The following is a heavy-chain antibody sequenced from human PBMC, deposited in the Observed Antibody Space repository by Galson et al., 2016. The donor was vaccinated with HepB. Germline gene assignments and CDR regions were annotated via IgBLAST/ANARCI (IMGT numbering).Heavy chain of an antibody. D-gene: IGHD2-21*02. CDR1: GFTFNNYT. Sequence: SLRLSCAASGFTFNNYTVHWVRQLPGKGLEWVAVFYYDGINKFYSYSVKGRFTISTDSSKDLLFLQMNSLRADDTAVYYWARGGPFCGGDCYNYWGQGILVTVSS. CDR3: ARGGPFCGGDCYNY. J-gene: IGHJ4*02. V-gene: IGHV3-30-3*01. CDR2: FYYDGINK.